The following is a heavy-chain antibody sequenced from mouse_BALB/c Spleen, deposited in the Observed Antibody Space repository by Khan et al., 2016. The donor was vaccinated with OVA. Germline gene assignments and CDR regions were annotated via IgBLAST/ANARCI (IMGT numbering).Heavy chain of an antibody. D-gene: IGHD2-2*01. V-gene: IGHV1-5*01. CDR2: IYPGNSDT. Sequence: VQLQQSGTVLARPGTSVKMSCKASGYTFTSYWMHWVKQRPGQGLEWIGAIYPGNSDTSYNQKFKGKAKMTAVTSTSTVYMELSSLTNEDSAVYYCTRFGYLFAYWGQGTLVSV. CDR3: TRFGYLFAY. J-gene: IGHJ3*01. CDR1: GYTFTSYW.